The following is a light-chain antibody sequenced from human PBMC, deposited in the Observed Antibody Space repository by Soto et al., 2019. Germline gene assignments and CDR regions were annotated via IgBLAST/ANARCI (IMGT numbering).Light chain of an antibody. J-gene: IGKJ4*01. V-gene: IGKV3-15*01. CDR1: QSVNNK. Sequence: EIVMTQSPATLSVSPGERATLSCRASQSVNNKLAWYQQNPGQAPRLLIFDASTGATGIPARFSGSGSGTEFTLTISSLQSEDFAVYHCQQYENWPLTFGGGTKVDIK. CDR2: DAS. CDR3: QQYENWPLT.